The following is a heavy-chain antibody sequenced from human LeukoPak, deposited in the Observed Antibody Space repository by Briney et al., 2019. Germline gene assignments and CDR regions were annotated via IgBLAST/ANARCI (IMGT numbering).Heavy chain of an antibody. CDR1: GFTFSSYS. CDR2: ISSSSSTI. V-gene: IGHV3-48*01. J-gene: IGHJ3*02. Sequence: GGSLRLSCAASGFTFSSYSMNWVRQAPGKGLEWVTYISSSSSTIDYADSVKGRFTISRDNAKNSLYLQMNSLRAEDTAVYYCARVGYDFWSGYYTGLGAFDIWGQGTMVTVSS. CDR3: ARVGYDFWSGYYTGLGAFDI. D-gene: IGHD3-3*01.